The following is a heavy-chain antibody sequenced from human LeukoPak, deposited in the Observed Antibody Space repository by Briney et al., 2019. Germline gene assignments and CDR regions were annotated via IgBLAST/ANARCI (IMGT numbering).Heavy chain of an antibody. V-gene: IGHV4-61*01. Sequence: SETLSLTCTVSGGSVSSGSYYWSWIRQPPGKVLEWIGYIYYSGSTNYNPSLKSRVTRSVDTSKNQFSLKRSSVTAADTAVYYCARARITAPYFDYWGQGTLVTVSS. D-gene: IGHD3-10*01. CDR1: GGSVSSGSYY. J-gene: IGHJ4*02. CDR3: ARARITAPYFDY. CDR2: IYYSGST.